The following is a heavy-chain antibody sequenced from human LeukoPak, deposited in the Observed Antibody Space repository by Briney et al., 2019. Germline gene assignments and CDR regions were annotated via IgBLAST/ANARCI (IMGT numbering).Heavy chain of an antibody. D-gene: IGHD2/OR15-2a*01. V-gene: IGHV5-10-1*01. Sequence: GESLKISCKGSGYRFTSYWISWVRPMPGKSLEWMGRIDPSDSYTNYSPSFQGHVTISADKSISTAYLQWSSLKASDTAMYYCATGQNIGQADYWGQGTLVTVSS. J-gene: IGHJ4*02. CDR3: ATGQNIGQADY. CDR1: GYRFTSYW. CDR2: IDPSDSYT.